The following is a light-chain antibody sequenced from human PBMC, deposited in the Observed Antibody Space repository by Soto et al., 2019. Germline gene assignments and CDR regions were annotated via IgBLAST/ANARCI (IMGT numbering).Light chain of an antibody. V-gene: IGKV3-20*01. CDR3: QQYSSSPLT. CDR1: QNIYINS. CDR2: GGS. Sequence: EIVLTQSPDTLSLSPGERATLSCRASQNIYINSLAWYQQRPGQAPRLLIYGGSTRATAVPDRFSGSGSGTDFTLTISRLEPEDFAVYYCQQYSSSPLTFGGGTRLEIK. J-gene: IGKJ5*01.